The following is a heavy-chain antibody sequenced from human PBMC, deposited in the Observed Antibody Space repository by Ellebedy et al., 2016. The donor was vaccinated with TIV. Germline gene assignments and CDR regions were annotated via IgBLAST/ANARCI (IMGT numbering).Heavy chain of an antibody. Sequence: ASVKVSXXASGYTFTNYGISWVRQAPGQGLELMGWISGYNGNTNYAQKLQGRVTMTTDTSTNTAYMELRSLRSDDTAVYYCARFPGPLRRNYYYYMDVWGKGTTVTVSS. V-gene: IGHV1-18*01. J-gene: IGHJ6*03. D-gene: IGHD4-17*01. CDR2: ISGYNGNT. CDR1: GYTFTNYG. CDR3: ARFPGPLRRNYYYYMDV.